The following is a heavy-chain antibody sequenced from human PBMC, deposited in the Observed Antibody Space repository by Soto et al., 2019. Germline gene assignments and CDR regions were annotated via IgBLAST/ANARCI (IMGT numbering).Heavy chain of an antibody. CDR1: GYTFTTFD. V-gene: IGHV1-8*02. CDR2: MNPSTGKT. D-gene: IGHD6-25*01. J-gene: IGHJ4*02. Sequence: ASVKVSCKASGYTFTTFDIHWVRQAPGRGLEWMGWMNPSTGKTGNAQRFQGRVTMTRDTSTSTAYMEVSSLRSEDTGVYYCVRRKERSGPHYFDAWGQGTLVTVSS. CDR3: VRRKERSGPHYFDA.